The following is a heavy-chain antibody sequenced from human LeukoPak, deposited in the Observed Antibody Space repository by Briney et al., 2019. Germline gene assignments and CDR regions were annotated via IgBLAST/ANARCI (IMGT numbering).Heavy chain of an antibody. D-gene: IGHD3-3*01. Sequence: ASVTVSCKASGYTFTSYDINWVRQATGQGLEWMGWMNPNSGNTGYAQKFQGRVTMTRNTSISTAYMELSSLRSEDTAVYYCARGPNYDFWSGPYYYYYMDVWGKGTTVTVSS. CDR1: GYTFTSYD. J-gene: IGHJ6*03. CDR2: MNPNSGNT. CDR3: ARGPNYDFWSGPYYYYYMDV. V-gene: IGHV1-8*01.